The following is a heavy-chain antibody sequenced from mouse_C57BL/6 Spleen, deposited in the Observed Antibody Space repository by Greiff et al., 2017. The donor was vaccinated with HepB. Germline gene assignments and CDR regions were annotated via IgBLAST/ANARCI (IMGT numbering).Heavy chain of an antibody. J-gene: IGHJ1*03. D-gene: IGHD1-1*01. CDR3: ARFYCGSSYGYFDV. V-gene: IGHV3-6*01. CDR1: GYSITSGYY. Sequence: EVQLQESGPGLVKPSQSLSLTCSVTGYSITSGYYWNWIRQFPGNKPEWMGYISYDGSNNYNPSLKNRISITRDTSKNQFFLKLNSVTTEDPATYYCARFYCGSSYGYFDVWGTGTTVTVSS. CDR2: ISYDGSN.